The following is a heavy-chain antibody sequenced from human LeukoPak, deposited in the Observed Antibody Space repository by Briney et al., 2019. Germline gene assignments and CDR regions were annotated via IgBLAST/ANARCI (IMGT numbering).Heavy chain of an antibody. CDR2: ISGSGGGT. CDR1: GFTFSSYA. J-gene: IGHJ4*02. V-gene: IGHV3-23*01. CDR3: AKDGSGWFWGYFDY. D-gene: IGHD6-19*01. Sequence: GGSLRLSCAASGFTFSSYAMSWVRQAPGKGLEWVSAISGSGGGTYYADSVKGRFTISRDNSKSTLYLQMDSLRAEDTAVYYCAKDGSGWFWGYFDYWGQGTLVTVSS.